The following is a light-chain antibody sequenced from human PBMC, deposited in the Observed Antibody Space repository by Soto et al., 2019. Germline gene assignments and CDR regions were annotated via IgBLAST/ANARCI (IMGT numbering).Light chain of an antibody. Sequence: QSALTQPASVSESPGQSITIPCTGTSSDIGGYNFVSWYQQYPGNAPKLLIYDVTNRPSGVSNRFSGSKSGNTASLTISGLQAEDEDIYYCSSYTSTTTLVVFGGGTKLTVL. J-gene: IGLJ2*01. CDR3: SSYTSTTTLVV. CDR1: SSDIGGYNF. V-gene: IGLV2-14*01. CDR2: DVT.